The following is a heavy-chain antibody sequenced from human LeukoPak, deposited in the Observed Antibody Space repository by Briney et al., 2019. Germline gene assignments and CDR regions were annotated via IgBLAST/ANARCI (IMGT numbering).Heavy chain of an antibody. D-gene: IGHD3-3*01. CDR1: GYTFTSYG. J-gene: IGHJ6*03. CDR3: ARDEYDFWSGYYYMDV. Sequence: ASAKVSCKASGYTFTSYGISWVRQAPGQGLEWMGWISAYNGNTNYAQKLKGRVTMTTDTSTSTAYMELRSLRSDDTAVYYCARDEYDFWSGYYYMDVWGKGTTVTVSS. CDR2: ISAYNGNT. V-gene: IGHV1-18*01.